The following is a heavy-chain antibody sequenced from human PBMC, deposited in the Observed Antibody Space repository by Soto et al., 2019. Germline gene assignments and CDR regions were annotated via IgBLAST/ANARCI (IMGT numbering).Heavy chain of an antibody. J-gene: IGHJ6*02. Sequence: SETLSLTCAVSGGSISSSNWWSWVRQPPGKGLEWIGEIYHSGSTNYNPSLKSRVTISVDKSKNQFSLKLSSVTAADTAVYYCARDPRFLEWSIGGYGMGVWGQGTTVTVSS. D-gene: IGHD3-3*01. CDR1: GGSISSSNW. CDR2: IYHSGST. V-gene: IGHV4-4*02. CDR3: ARDPRFLEWSIGGYGMGV.